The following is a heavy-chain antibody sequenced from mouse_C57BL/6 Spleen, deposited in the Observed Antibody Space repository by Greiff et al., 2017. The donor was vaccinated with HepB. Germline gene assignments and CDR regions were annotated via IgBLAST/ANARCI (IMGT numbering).Heavy chain of an antibody. CDR2: ISDGGSYT. D-gene: IGHD2-3*01. CDR3: ASLYDGYLWFAY. Sequence: EVMLVESGGGLVKPGGSLKLSCAASGFTFSSYAMSWVRQTPEKRLEWVATISDGGSYTYYPDNVKGRFTISRDNAKNNLYLQMSHLKSEDTAMYYCASLYDGYLWFAYWGQGTLVTVSA. J-gene: IGHJ3*01. V-gene: IGHV5-4*03. CDR1: GFTFSSYA.